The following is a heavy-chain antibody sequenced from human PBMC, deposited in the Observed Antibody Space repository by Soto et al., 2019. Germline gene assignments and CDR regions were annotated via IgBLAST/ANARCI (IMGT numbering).Heavy chain of an antibody. CDR3: ARQAIFGVDNEYNWFDP. CDR1: GGSISSYY. D-gene: IGHD3-3*01. J-gene: IGHJ5*02. Sequence: PSETLSLTCTVSGGSISSYYWSWIRQPPGKGLEWIGYIYYSGSTNYNPSLKSRVTISVDTSKNQFSLKLSSVTAADTAVYYCARQAIFGVDNEYNWFDPWGQGTLVTVSS. V-gene: IGHV4-59*08. CDR2: IYYSGST.